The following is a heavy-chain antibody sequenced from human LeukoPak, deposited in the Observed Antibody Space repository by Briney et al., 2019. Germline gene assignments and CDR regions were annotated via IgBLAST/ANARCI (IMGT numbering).Heavy chain of an antibody. J-gene: IGHJ6*02. V-gene: IGHV3-53*05. CDR2: IYSAGST. CDR3: VRGYSFGPYGMDV. CDR1: GFTVSGNY. Sequence: GGSLRLSCAASGFTVSGNYMSWVRQAPGKGLEWVSVIYSAGSTYYADSVKGRFTISRDNSKNTLYLQMSSLRAEDTAVYFCVRGYSFGPYGMDVWGQGTTVTVSS. D-gene: IGHD2-15*01.